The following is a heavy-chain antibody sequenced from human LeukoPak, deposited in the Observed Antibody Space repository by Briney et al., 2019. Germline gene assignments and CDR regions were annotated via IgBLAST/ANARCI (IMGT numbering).Heavy chain of an antibody. CDR3: ARDLEFYDYGGNFAFDI. V-gene: IGHV1-69*04. Sequence: SVKVSCKASGGTFSSYAISWVRQAPGQGLEWMGRIIPILGIANYAQKFQGRVTITADKSTSTAYMELSSLRSEDTAVYYCARDLEFYDYGGNFAFDIWGQGTMVTVSS. CDR2: IIPILGIA. CDR1: GGTFSSYA. D-gene: IGHD4-23*01. J-gene: IGHJ3*02.